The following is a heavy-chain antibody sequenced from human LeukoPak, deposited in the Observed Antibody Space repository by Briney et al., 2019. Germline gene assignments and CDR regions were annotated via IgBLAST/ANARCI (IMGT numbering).Heavy chain of an antibody. Sequence: SETLSLTCAVYGGSFSGYYWSWIRQPPGKGLEWIGEINHSGSTNYNPSLKSRVTISVDTSKNQFSLKLSSVTAADTAVYYCSRGLQPLLVPPGPWGQGTLVTVSS. CDR2: INHSGST. J-gene: IGHJ5*02. D-gene: IGHD6-19*01. CDR1: GGSFSGYY. CDR3: SRGLQPLLVPPGP. V-gene: IGHV4-34*01.